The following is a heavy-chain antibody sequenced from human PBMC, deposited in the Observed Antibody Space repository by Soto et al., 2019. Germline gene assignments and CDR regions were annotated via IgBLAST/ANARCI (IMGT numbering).Heavy chain of an antibody. D-gene: IGHD3-22*01. Sequence: SETLSLTCTVSGGSISSGDYYWNWIRQPPGKGLEWIGYISYSGSTYYNPSLKSRLTISVDTSKNQFSLKLSSVTAADTAVYYCASAPTNYYDTGGYFGIHYWGQGTLVTVSS. CDR1: GGSISSGDYY. CDR3: ASAPTNYYDTGGYFGIHY. J-gene: IGHJ4*02. V-gene: IGHV4-30-4*01. CDR2: ISYSGST.